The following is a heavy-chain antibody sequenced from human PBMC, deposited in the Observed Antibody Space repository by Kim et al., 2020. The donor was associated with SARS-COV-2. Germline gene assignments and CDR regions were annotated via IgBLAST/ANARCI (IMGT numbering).Heavy chain of an antibody. V-gene: IGHV7-4-1*02. CDR2: INTNTGNP. CDR3: ARAPPKNKIYGDSAYWYFDL. J-gene: IGHJ2*01. Sequence: ASVKVSCKASGYTFTSYAMNWVRQAPGQGLEWMGWINTNTGNPTYAQGFTGRFVFSLDTSVSTAYLQISSLKAEDTAVYYCARAPPKNKIYGDSAYWYFDLWGRGTLVTVSS. D-gene: IGHD4-17*01. CDR1: GYTFTSYA.